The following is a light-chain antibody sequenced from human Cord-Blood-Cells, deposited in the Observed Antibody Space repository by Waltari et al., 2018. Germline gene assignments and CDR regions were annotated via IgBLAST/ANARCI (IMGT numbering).Light chain of an antibody. CDR2: GAS. V-gene: IGKV3-15*01. CDR3: QQYNNWPRT. CDR1: QSVSSN. Sequence: EIVMTQSPATLSVSPGERATLSCRASQSVSSNLAWYQHKPGQAPRLLIYGASTRATGTPARFSGSGSGTEFNLTISSLQSEDFAVYYCQQYNNWPRTFGQGTKLEIK. J-gene: IGKJ2*02.